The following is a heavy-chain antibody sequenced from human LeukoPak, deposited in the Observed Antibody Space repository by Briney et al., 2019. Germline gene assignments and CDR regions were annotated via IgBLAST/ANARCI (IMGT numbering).Heavy chain of an antibody. CDR3: AKDLLYNWNYWDAFDI. Sequence: GGSLRLSCAASGFTFSSYAMHWVRQAPGKGLEWVAFIRYDGSNKYYADSVKGRFTISRDNSKNTLYLQMNSLRAEDTAVYYCAKDLLYNWNYWDAFDIWGQGTMVTVSS. CDR1: GFTFSSYA. V-gene: IGHV3-30*02. J-gene: IGHJ3*02. D-gene: IGHD1-7*01. CDR2: IRYDGSNK.